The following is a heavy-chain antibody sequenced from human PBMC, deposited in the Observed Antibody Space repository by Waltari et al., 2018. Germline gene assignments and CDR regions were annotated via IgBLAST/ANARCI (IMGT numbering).Heavy chain of an antibody. D-gene: IGHD1-26*01. Sequence: QVQLQQWGAGLLKPSETLSLTCAVYGGSFSGYYWSWIRQPPGKGLEWIGEINHSGSTNYNPSLKSRVTISVDTSKNQFSLKLSSVTAADTAVYYCATSVYSGGYYDYWGQGTLVTVSS. CDR3: ATSVYSGGYYDY. J-gene: IGHJ4*02. V-gene: IGHV4-34*01. CDR2: INHSGST. CDR1: GGSFSGYY.